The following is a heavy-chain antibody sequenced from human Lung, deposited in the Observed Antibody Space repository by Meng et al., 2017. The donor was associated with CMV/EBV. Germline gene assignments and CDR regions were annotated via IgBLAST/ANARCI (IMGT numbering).Heavy chain of an antibody. CDR2: ESYDGNNK. CDR1: LSVSCYA. V-gene: IGHV3-30-3*01. J-gene: IGHJ5*02. CDR3: ARAASSIAARTRVDWFDP. D-gene: IGHD6-6*01. Sequence: LSVSCYAMHWIRQAPGRGLEWVAVESYDGNNKYYADSLKGQFPISKDNSKDTLYLQMSSLRAEDTAVYYCARAASSIAARTRVDWFDPWGQGTLVTVSS.